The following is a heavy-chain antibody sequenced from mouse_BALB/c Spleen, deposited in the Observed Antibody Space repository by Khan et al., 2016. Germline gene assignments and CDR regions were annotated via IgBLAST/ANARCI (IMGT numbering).Heavy chain of an antibody. CDR1: GFNIKDTY. CDR2: IDPANGNT. Sequence: VQLQQSGAELVKPGASVKLSCTASGFNIKDTYMHWVKQRPEQGLEWIGRIDPANGNTKYDPKFQGKATITADTSSNTAYLQLSSLTSEDKAVYYCASYYLDDWGQGTTLTVSS. CDR3: ASYYLDD. V-gene: IGHV14-3*02. J-gene: IGHJ2*01.